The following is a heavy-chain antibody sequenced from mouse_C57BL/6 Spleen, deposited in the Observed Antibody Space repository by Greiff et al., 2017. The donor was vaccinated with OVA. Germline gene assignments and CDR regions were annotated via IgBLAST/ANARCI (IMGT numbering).Heavy chain of an antibody. CDR2: IDPENGDT. J-gene: IGHJ2*01. Sequence: EVQLQQSGAELVRPGASVKLSCTASGFNIKDDYMHWVKQRPEQGLEWIGWIDPENGDTEYASKFQGKATITADTSSNTAYLQLSSLTSEDTAVYYCTRTGTIDYWGKGTTLTVSS. V-gene: IGHV14-4*01. CDR3: TRTGTIDY. CDR1: GFNIKDDY. D-gene: IGHD4-1*01.